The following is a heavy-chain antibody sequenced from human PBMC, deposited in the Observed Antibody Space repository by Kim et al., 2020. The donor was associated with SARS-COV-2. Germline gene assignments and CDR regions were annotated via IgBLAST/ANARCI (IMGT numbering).Heavy chain of an antibody. CDR2: ISSSSSYI. D-gene: IGHD1-26*01. CDR1: GFTFSSYS. J-gene: IGHJ3*02. V-gene: IGHV3-21*01. Sequence: GGSLRLSCAASGFTFSSYSMNWVRQAPGKGLEWVSSISSSSSYIYYADSVKGRFTISRDNAKNSLYLQMNSLRAEDTAVYYCASLPYNSGRPFDIWGQGTMVTVSS. CDR3: ASLPYNSGRPFDI.